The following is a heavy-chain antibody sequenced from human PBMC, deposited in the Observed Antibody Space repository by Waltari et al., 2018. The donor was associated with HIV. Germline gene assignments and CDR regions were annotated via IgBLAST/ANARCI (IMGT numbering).Heavy chain of an antibody. V-gene: IGHV3-30*02. J-gene: IGHJ4*02. Sequence: QVQLVESGGGVVQPGGSRRLSCAASEFTFSHYGMHWVRQAPGKGMVWVSSSRYDGSDTYNEEPMKCRFTISRDNSKNTLYLQMNSLRSEDTAVYYCARSSGGGTSGWFRWGQGTLVTVSS. D-gene: IGHD6-19*01. CDR1: EFTFSHYG. CDR2: SRYDGSDT. CDR3: ARSSGGGTSGWFR.